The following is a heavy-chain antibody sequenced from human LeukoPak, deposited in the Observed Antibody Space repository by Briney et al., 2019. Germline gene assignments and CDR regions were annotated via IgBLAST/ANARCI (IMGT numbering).Heavy chain of an antibody. V-gene: IGHV1-3*01. CDR3: AREGIQLWLGPHD. J-gene: IGHJ4*02. D-gene: IGHD5-18*01. CDR1: GYTFTSYA. Sequence: ASVKVSCKASGYTFTSYAMHWVRQAPGQRLEWMGWINAGNGNTKYSQKFQGRVTTTRDTSASTAYMELSSLRSEDTAVYYCAREGIQLWLGPHDWGQGTLVTVSS. CDR2: INAGNGNT.